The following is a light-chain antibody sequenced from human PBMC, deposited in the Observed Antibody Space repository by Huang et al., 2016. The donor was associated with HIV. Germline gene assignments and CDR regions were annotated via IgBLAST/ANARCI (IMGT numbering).Light chain of an antibody. CDR3: QQYHEWPRT. Sequence: ERVLTQSPGTLSVSPGERAPLSCRTSQGIGNSLAWYQLKPGQAPRLLIYETFIRASDIPAMISGGGSEIDFTLTISGLHSEDSAVYYCQQYHEWPRTFGQGTKVEIK. CDR2: ETF. J-gene: IGKJ2*01. V-gene: IGKV3-15*01. CDR1: QGIGNS.